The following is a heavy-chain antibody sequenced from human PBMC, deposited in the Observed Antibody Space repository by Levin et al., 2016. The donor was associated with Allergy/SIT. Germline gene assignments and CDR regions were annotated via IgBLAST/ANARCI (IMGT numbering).Heavy chain of an antibody. CDR3: AREGEYSYGAFDY. CDR2: ISSSSSTI. Sequence: VRQAPGKGLEWVSYISSSSSTIYYADSVKGRFTISRDNAKNSLYLQMNSLRDEDTAVYYCAREGEYSYGAFDYWGQGTLVTVSS. J-gene: IGHJ4*02. V-gene: IGHV3-48*02. D-gene: IGHD5-18*01.